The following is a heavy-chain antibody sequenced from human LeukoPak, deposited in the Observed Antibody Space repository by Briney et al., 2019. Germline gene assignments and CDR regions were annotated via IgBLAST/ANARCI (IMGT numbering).Heavy chain of an antibody. D-gene: IGHD2-2*01. CDR3: AKGAGGGVVPAAIGKHFDY. CDR2: INSDGGST. J-gene: IGHJ4*02. CDR1: GFTFSSYW. Sequence: TGGSLRLSCVASGFTFSSYWMHWVRQAPGKGLVWVSRINSDGGSTKCADSVKGRFTISRDNAKNTLYLQMNSLRAEDTALYYGAKGAGGGVVPAAIGKHFDYWGQGTLVTVSS. V-gene: IGHV3-74*03.